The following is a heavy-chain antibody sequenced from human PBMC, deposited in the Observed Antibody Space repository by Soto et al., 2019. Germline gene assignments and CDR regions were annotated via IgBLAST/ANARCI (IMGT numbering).Heavy chain of an antibody. CDR2: IGGGGEYT. V-gene: IGHV3-23*01. J-gene: IGHJ3*02. CDR3: AKDEVAANGRADAFDI. CDR1: GFTSGKYA. D-gene: IGHD2-15*01. Sequence: EVQLLESGGGLVQPGGSLSLTCIVSGFTSGKYAMSWVRQAPGKGLEWVSEIGGGGEYTNYADSVRGRFTMSRDNSKNTLYLHMSSLKVEDTAVYYCAKDEVAANGRADAFDIWGQGTVVTVSS.